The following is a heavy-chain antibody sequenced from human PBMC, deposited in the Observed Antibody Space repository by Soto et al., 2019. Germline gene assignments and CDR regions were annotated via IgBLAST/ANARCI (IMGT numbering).Heavy chain of an antibody. D-gene: IGHD2-21*02. CDR2: MNPNSGDT. J-gene: IGHJ4*02. Sequence: QVQLVQSGAEVKRPGASVKVSCKASGYTFTNFDLNWVRQAPGQGLEWMGWMNPNSGDTGYAHKFQGRVTMTRDTSINTAYMELSSLKSEDTAVYFCARPGATFCGGDCCSDYWGQGTVVIVSS. CDR3: ARPGATFCGGDCCSDY. CDR1: GYTFTNFD. V-gene: IGHV1-8*02.